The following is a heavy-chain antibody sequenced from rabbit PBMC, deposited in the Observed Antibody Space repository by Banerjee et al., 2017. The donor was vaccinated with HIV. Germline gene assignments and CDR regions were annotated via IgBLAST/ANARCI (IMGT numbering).Heavy chain of an antibody. CDR3: ARDLAGVIGWNFNL. Sequence: QGQLEESGGGLVKPEGSLTLTCKASGFSFSNKYVMCWVRQAPGKGLELIACIYTGTSGSTYYANWAKGRFTISKTSSTTVTLQMTSLTAADTASYFCARDLAGVIGWNFNLWGPGTLVTVS. CDR2: IYTGTSGST. J-gene: IGHJ4*01. V-gene: IGHV1S45*01. CDR1: GFSFSNKYV. D-gene: IGHD4-1*01.